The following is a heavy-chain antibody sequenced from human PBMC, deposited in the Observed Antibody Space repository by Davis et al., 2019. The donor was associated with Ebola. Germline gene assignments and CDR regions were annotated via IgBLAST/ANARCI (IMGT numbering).Heavy chain of an antibody. Sequence: MPSETLSLTCAVYGGSFSYYYWNWIRQPPGKGLEWIGEINHSGSTNYNPSLKSRVTMSVDTSKNQFSLKLSSVTAAETAVYYCARRKGGGGTIAYWGQGTLVTVSS. CDR3: ARRKGGGGTIAY. V-gene: IGHV4-34*01. CDR1: GGSFSYYY. J-gene: IGHJ4*02. D-gene: IGHD1-1*01. CDR2: INHSGST.